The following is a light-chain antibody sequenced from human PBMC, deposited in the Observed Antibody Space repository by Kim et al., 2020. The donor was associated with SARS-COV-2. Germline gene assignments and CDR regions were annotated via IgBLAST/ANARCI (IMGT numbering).Light chain of an antibody. CDR1: SLRSYY. V-gene: IGLV3-19*01. Sequence: ALGQTVSITCQGDSLRSYYASWYQQKPGQAPLLVIYGKNNRPSGIPDRFSGSSSGNTTSLTITGAQAEDEADYYCNSRDSSDNHVVFGGGTQLTVL. CDR3: NSRDSSDNHVV. J-gene: IGLJ2*01. CDR2: GKN.